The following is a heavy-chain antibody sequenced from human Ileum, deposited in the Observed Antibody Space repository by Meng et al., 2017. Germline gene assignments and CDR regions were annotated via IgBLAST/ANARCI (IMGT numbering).Heavy chain of an antibody. CDR3: ARDHGRSLIYR. V-gene: IGHV3-53*05. D-gene: IGHD3/OR15-3a*01. Sequence: GESLKISCAASGFTVSSNYMSWVRQAPGKGLEWVSILYSGDTTYYADSVKGRFTISRDNSKNTLYLQMNSLRVEDTAVYYCARDHGRSLIYRLGQGTLVTVS. J-gene: IGHJ5*02. CDR1: GFTVSSNY. CDR2: LYSGDTT.